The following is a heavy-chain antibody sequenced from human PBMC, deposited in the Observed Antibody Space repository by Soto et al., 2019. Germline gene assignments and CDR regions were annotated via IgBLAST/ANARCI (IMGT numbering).Heavy chain of an antibody. CDR1: GGSISSYY. CDR2: IYYSGST. Sequence: SETLSLTCTVSGGSISSYYWSWIRQPPGKGLEWIGYIYYSGSTNYNPSLKSRVTISVDTSKSQFSLKLSSVTAADTAVYYCARDPYYYDSSGYLGYYGMDVWGQGTTVTVSS. J-gene: IGHJ6*02. V-gene: IGHV4-59*01. CDR3: ARDPYYYDSSGYLGYYGMDV. D-gene: IGHD3-22*01.